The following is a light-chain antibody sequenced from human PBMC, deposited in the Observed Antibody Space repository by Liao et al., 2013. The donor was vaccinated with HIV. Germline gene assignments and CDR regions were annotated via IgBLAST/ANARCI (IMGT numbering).Light chain of an antibody. CDR1: TLPKQY. CDR2: KDS. CDR3: QAWDSSTAV. J-gene: IGLJ2*01. V-gene: IGLV3-25*03. Sequence: SYELTQPPSVSVSPGQTARITCSGETLPKQYAYWYQQKPGQAPRLLIFKDSERPSGIPERFSGSSSGTTVTLTISGVQAEDEADYYCQAWDSSTAVFGGGTKLTVL.